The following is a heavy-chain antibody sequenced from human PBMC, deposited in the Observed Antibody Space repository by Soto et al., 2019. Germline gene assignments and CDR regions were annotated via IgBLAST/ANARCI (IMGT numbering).Heavy chain of an antibody. CDR2: IDYSGTA. D-gene: IGHD4-4*01. CDR1: YGSISVSNGF. V-gene: IGHV4-39*01. CDR3: ARTTGRHLDF. J-gene: IGHJ4*02. Sequence: QLQLQESGPGLVKPWETLSLTCTVSYGSISVSNGFWGWVRQPPGKGLEWIGNIDYSGTAYFNPSLGTRVTFPVDTSKNQFSLTLYSVTAADTAVYYCARTTGRHLDFWGQGILVTVSS.